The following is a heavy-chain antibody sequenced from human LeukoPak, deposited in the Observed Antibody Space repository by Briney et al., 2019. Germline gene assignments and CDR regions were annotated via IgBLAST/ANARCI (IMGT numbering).Heavy chain of an antibody. D-gene: IGHD2-15*01. CDR2: ISAYNGNT. CDR1: GYTFSSYG. J-gene: IGHJ4*02. CDR3: AKTLFLHCSGGTCYSDS. Sequence: ASLKVSCKASGYTFSSYGISWVRQARQAPGQGLEWMRWISAYNGNTIYVQNLRGRVTMTTDTSTTTANMELRSLTSDTTAVYYCAKTLFLHCSGGTCYSDSWGQGNLVTVSS. V-gene: IGHV1-18*01.